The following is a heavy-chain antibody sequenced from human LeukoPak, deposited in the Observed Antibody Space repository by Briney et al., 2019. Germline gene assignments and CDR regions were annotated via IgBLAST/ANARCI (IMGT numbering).Heavy chain of an antibody. V-gene: IGHV3-30*04. CDR1: GFTFSSYA. Sequence: GGSLRLSCAASGFTFSSYAMHWVRQAPGKGLEWVAVISYDGSNKYYADSVKGRFTISRDNSKNTLYLQMNSLRAEDTAVYYCARGVLQDWFDPWGQGTLVTVSS. D-gene: IGHD3-10*01. CDR3: ARGVLQDWFDP. J-gene: IGHJ5*02. CDR2: ISYDGSNK.